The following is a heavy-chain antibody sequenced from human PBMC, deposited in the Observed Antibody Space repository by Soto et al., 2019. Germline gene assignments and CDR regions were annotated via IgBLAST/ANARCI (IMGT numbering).Heavy chain of an antibody. CDR2: IKEDGGQR. D-gene: IGHD3-22*01. CDR1: GFRLTKFW. J-gene: IGHJ3*02. Sequence: GGSLRLSCVASGFRLTKFWMTWVRQAPGRGLEWVANIKEDGGQRYYVDSVKGRFTISRDNAGNSLYLRMNSGGADDTAVYYCARDLSPGRLISGYYDALDMWGRGTAVTVSS. CDR3: ARDLSPGRLISGYYDALDM. V-gene: IGHV3-7*01.